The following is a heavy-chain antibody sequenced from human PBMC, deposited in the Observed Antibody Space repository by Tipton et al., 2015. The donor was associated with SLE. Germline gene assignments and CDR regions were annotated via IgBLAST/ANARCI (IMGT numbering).Heavy chain of an antibody. CDR1: GDSITSITRTSW. V-gene: IGHV4-4*02. D-gene: IGHD7-27*01. Sequence: TLSLTCTVSGDSITSITRTSWWSWVRQPPGKGLEWIGEIFHSGSTNYRPSLKSRVIISVDKSKNQFSLKLTSVTAADTAVYYCVRGPWAYYYYMDVWGKGTKVTVSS. J-gene: IGHJ6*03. CDR3: VRGPWAYYYYMDV. CDR2: IFHSGST.